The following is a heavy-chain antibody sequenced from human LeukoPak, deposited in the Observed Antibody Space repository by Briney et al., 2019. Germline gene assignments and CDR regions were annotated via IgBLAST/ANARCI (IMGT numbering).Heavy chain of an antibody. CDR1: GFTFSSYG. J-gene: IGHJ6*02. CDR2: ISYDGSNK. Sequence: QSGGSLRLSCAASGFTFSSYGMHWVRQAPGKGLEWVAVISYDGSNKYYADSVKGRFTISRDNSKNTLYLQMNSLRAEDTAVYYCAKEMWSSGSYYYYGMDVWGQGTTVTVSS. D-gene: IGHD6-19*01. CDR3: AKEMWSSGSYYYYGMDV. V-gene: IGHV3-30*18.